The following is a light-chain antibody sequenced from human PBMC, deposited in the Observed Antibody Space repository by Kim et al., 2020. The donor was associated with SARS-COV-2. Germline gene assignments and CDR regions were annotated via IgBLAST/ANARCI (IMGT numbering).Light chain of an antibody. CDR1: QSVSY. CDR3: QQCSYWPLT. CDR2: DTS. V-gene: IGKV3-11*01. J-gene: IGKJ4*01. Sequence: EIVLTQSPAPLSLSPGERATLSCRASQSVSYLAWYQQKPGQAPRLLIYDTSSRATGIPARFSGSVSGTDFTLTISSLEPEDFAVYYCQQCSYWPLTFGGGTKVDIK.